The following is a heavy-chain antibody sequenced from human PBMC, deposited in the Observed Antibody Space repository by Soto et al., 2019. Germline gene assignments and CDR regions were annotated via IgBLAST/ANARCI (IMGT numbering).Heavy chain of an antibody. CDR2: IYYSGST. CDR1: GGSISSYY. V-gene: IGHV4-59*01. D-gene: IGHD2-15*01. CDR3: AHRQIPDCSGGTCYDLGPFDP. J-gene: IGHJ5*02. Sequence: SETLSLTCTVSGGSISSYYWSWIRQPPGKGLEWIGYIYYSGSTNYNPSLKSRVTISVDTSKNQVVLTMTNMDPVDTATYYCAHRQIPDCSGGTCYDLGPFDPWGQGTLVTVSS.